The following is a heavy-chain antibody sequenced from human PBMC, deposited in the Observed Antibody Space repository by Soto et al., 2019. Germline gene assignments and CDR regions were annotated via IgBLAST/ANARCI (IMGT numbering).Heavy chain of an antibody. Sequence: ASVKVSCKTSGYTFTSYYLHWLRQAPGQGLEWMGILYPPDRGTLYTQSLQGRVTMTRDMSTSTVYMELSSLTSEDTAVYYCAREPPESYNLDNWGQGTLVTVSS. D-gene: IGHD1-1*01. CDR2: LYPPDRGT. J-gene: IGHJ4*02. CDR1: GYTFTSYY. CDR3: AREPPESYNLDN. V-gene: IGHV1-46*03.